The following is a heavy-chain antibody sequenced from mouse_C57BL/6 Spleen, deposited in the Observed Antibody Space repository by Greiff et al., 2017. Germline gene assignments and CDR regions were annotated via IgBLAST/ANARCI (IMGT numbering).Heavy chain of an antibody. Sequence: VQLQQPGAELVMPGASVKLSCKASGYTFTSYWMHWVKQRPGQGLEWIGEIDPSDSYTNYNQKFKGKSTLTVDKSSSTAYMQLSSLTSEDSAVYYCARRGWLLYWYFDVWGTGTTVTVSS. V-gene: IGHV1-69*01. D-gene: IGHD2-3*01. CDR1: GYTFTSYW. CDR2: IDPSDSYT. CDR3: ARRGWLLYWYFDV. J-gene: IGHJ1*03.